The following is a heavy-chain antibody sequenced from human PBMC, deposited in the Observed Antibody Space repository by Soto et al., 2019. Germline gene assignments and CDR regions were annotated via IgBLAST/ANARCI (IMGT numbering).Heavy chain of an antibody. CDR3: ARVGWTYYDFWSGPGSYYGMDV. D-gene: IGHD3-3*01. Sequence: SETLSLTCTVSGASISRYYWSWIRQSPGKGLEWIGYLYNTGSTIYNPSLKSRVTISVDTSKNQFSLKLSSVTAADTAVYYCARVGWTYYDFWSGPGSYYGMDVWGQGTTVTVSS. J-gene: IGHJ6*02. CDR1: GASISRYY. V-gene: IGHV4-59*08. CDR2: LYNTGST.